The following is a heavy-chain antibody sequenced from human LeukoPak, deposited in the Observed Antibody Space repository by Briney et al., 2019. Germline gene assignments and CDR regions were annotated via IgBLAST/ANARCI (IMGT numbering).Heavy chain of an antibody. CDR3: AREYSGSSGYYGMDV. CDR2: ISSSGRTL. Sequence: GASLRLSCGAPGFTFSTYEMNWVRQAPGKGLEWLSKISSSGRTLDYADSVKGRFTISRDNAKNLLYLQMNSLRVEDTALYYCAREYSGSSGYYGMDVWGQGTTVTVSS. V-gene: IGHV3-48*03. CDR1: GFTFSTYE. D-gene: IGHD6-6*01. J-gene: IGHJ6*02.